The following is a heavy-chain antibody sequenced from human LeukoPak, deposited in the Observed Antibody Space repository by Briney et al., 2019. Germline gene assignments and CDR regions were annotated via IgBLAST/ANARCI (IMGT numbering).Heavy chain of an antibody. CDR2: ISGSGGST. CDR1: GFTFSTYS. V-gene: IGHV3-23*01. D-gene: IGHD3-3*01. Sequence: GGSLRLSCVASGFTFSTYSMNWVRQAPGKGLEWVSAISGSGGSTYYADSVKGRFTISRDNSKNTLYLQMNSLRAEDTAVYYCATAYYDFWSGYYAYYYYGMDVWGQGTTVTVSS. J-gene: IGHJ6*02. CDR3: ATAYYDFWSGYYAYYYYGMDV.